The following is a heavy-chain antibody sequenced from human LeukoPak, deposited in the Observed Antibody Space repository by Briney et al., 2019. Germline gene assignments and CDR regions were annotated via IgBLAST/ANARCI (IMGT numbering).Heavy chain of an antibody. V-gene: IGHV4-34*01. D-gene: IGHD4-11*01. CDR3: ARGRRRATTRYYFDY. Sequence: SETLSLTCAVYGESFSGYYWSWIRQPPGKGREWLGEINHSGSTNYNPPRKSRVTISVDTYKNQFSLKLSAVTAADTAVYYCARGRRRATTRYYFDYWGQGTLVTVSS. CDR2: INHSGST. CDR1: GESFSGYY. J-gene: IGHJ4*02.